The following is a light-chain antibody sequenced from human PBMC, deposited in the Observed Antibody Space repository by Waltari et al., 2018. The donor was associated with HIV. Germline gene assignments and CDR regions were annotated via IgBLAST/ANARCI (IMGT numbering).Light chain of an antibody. V-gene: IGKV4-1*01. Sequence: DIVMTQSPDSLAVALGERATINCKSSQSVLYNPNHQNYLAWYQVRPGQPPKVLIYWSSIRESGVPERFSGSGSGTDFTLTISSLQAEDVAVYYCQQYYNPPWAFGQGTRVEIK. CDR1: QSVLYNPNHQNY. CDR3: QQYYNPPWA. J-gene: IGKJ1*01. CDR2: WSS.